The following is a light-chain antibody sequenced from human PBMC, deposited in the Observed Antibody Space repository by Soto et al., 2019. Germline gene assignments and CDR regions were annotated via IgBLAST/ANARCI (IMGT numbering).Light chain of an antibody. J-gene: IGKJ1*01. CDR3: QQYYSSPPWT. CDR2: WAS. CDR1: QSVLYSSNNKNY. V-gene: IGKV4-1*01. Sequence: DIVMTQSPDSLAVSLGERATINCKSSQSVLYSSNNKNYLAWYQQKPGQPPKLLIYWASTRESGVPDRFSGSGSGTDFTLTISSRQAEDVAVYYCQQYYSSPPWTFGQGTKVAIK.